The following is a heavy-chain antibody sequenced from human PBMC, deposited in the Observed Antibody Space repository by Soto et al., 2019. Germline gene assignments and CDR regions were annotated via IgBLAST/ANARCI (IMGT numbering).Heavy chain of an antibody. CDR1: GYTFNSYY. CDR2: INPNGGRA. V-gene: IGHV1-46*02. CDR3: ARENVPHSGSSNVADY. Sequence: QVQLVQSGAEVKRPGASVKLSCKASGYTFNSYYMHWLRQAPGQGPEWGGIINPNGGRAKYADKFQGRVTMTRDTTTNTIYMELSSLRSADTAVYYCARENVPHSGSSNVADYWGQGTQVIVSS. D-gene: IGHD2-15*01. J-gene: IGHJ4*02.